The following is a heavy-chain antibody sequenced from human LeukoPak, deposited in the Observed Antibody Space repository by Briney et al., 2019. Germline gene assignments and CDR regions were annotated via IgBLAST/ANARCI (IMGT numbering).Heavy chain of an antibody. V-gene: IGHV4-61*02. Sequence: PSETLSLTCTVSGGSISSGSYYWSWIRQPAGKGLEWIGRIYTSGSTNYNPSLKSRVAISVDTSKNQFSLKLSSVTAADTAVYYCARDATVTPPSDISFDYWGQGTLVTVSS. D-gene: IGHD4-17*01. CDR2: IYTSGST. J-gene: IGHJ4*02. CDR1: GGSISSGSYY. CDR3: ARDATVTPPSDISFDY.